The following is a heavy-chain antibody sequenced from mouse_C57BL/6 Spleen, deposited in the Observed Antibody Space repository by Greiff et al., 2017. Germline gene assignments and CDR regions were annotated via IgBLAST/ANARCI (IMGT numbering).Heavy chain of an antibody. V-gene: IGHV1-82*01. J-gene: IGHJ3*01. CDR1: GYAFSSSW. Sequence: VKLMESGPELVKPGASVKISCKASGYAFSSSWMNWVKQRPGKGLEWIGRIYPGDGDTNYNGKFKGKATLTADKSSSTAYMQLSSLTSEDSAVYFCARDRSFAYWGKGTLVTVSA. CDR3: ARDRSFAY. CDR2: IYPGDGDT.